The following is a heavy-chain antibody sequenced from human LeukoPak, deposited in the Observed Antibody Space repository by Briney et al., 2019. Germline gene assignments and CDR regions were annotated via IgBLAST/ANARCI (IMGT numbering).Heavy chain of an antibody. Sequence: SETLSLTCAVYGGSFSGYYWSWIRQPPGKGLEWIGEINHSGSTNYNPSLKSRVTISVDMSKNQFSLKLSSVTAADTAVYYCARGPPAKPGTGYYYGMDVWGQGTAVTVSS. J-gene: IGHJ6*02. CDR1: GGSFSGYY. D-gene: IGHD2-2*01. V-gene: IGHV4-34*01. CDR3: ARGPPAKPGTGYYYGMDV. CDR2: INHSGST.